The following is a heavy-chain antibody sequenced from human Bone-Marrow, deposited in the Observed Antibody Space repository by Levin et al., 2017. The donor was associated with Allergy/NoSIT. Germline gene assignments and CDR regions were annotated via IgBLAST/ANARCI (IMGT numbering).Heavy chain of an antibody. Sequence: GGSLRLSCTASGFTFGDYAMSWFRQAPGKGLEWVGFIRSKAYGGTTEYAASVKGRFTISRDDSKSIAYLQMNSLKTEDTAVYYCTRTRRYCSSTSCYASYYYYGMDVWGQGTTVTVSS. J-gene: IGHJ6*02. V-gene: IGHV3-49*03. D-gene: IGHD2-2*01. CDR1: GFTFGDYA. CDR2: IRSKAYGGTT. CDR3: TRTRRYCSSTSCYASYYYYGMDV.